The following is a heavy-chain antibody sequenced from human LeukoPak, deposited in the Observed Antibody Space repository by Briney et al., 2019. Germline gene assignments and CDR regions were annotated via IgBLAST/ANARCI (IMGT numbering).Heavy chain of an antibody. CDR1: GLSFSDYW. V-gene: IGHV3-7*05. D-gene: IGHD4-11*01. J-gene: IGHJ5*02. CDR2: IKHDGSEK. CDR3: ARGGVTTGRFDP. Sequence: GGSLRLSCAASGLSFSDYWMSWVRQAPGKGLEWVASIKHDGSEKSYVDSVKGRFIISRENAKNSLFLQMNSLRDEDTAVYYCARGGVTTGRFDPWGQGTLVIVSA.